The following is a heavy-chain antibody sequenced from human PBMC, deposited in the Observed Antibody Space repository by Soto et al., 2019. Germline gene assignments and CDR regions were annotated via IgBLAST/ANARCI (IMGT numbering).Heavy chain of an antibody. D-gene: IGHD5-12*01. J-gene: IGHJ4*02. CDR1: GFSLSSSAVG. Sequence: QITLKESGPTLVKPTQTLTLTCTFSGFSLSSSAVGAGVGWIRQPPGQAPEWLAIVYWDDDKRYNPSLNSRLTITKGPSKSQVVLTLTKMDHVDTATYYYTHSHYSGYDRDFDYWGQGTLVTVSS. V-gene: IGHV2-5*02. CDR3: THSHYSGYDRDFDY. CDR2: VYWDDDK.